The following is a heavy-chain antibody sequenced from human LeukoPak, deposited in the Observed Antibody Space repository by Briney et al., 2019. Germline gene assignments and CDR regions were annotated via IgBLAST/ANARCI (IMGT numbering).Heavy chain of an antibody. CDR1: DASFSSSTYY. CDR3: ARHAGGISATGTRPFDY. CDR2: IYYSGST. D-gene: IGHD6-13*01. J-gene: IGHJ4*02. Sequence: SETLSLTCTVSDASFSSSTYYWGWIRQPPGKGLEWIGSIYYSGSTYYNPSLKSRVTMSVDTSKNQFSLKLGSVTAADTAVYYCARHAGGISATGTRPFDYWGQGTLVTVSS. V-gene: IGHV4-39*01.